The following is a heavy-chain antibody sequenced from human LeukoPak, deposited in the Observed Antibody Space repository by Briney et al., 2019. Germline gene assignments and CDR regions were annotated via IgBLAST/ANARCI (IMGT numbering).Heavy chain of an antibody. Sequence: SGGSLRLSCAASGFSFSTYVMHWVRQAPGKGLEWVAVLSYDGSEKYYADSVKGRFTISRDNSKNTLYLQLNGLRPEDTAVYYCARALSYSSGWHADYWGQGALVTVSS. J-gene: IGHJ4*02. CDR2: LSYDGSEK. D-gene: IGHD6-19*01. CDR1: GFSFSTYV. CDR3: ARALSYSSGWHADY. V-gene: IGHV3-30*04.